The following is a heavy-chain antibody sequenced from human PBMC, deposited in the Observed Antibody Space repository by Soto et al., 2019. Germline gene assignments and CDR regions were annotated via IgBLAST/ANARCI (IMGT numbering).Heavy chain of an antibody. D-gene: IGHD2-2*01. CDR2: IYYIGST. CDR1: GGSISSYY. V-gene: IGHV4-59*01. J-gene: IGHJ5*02. Sequence: NPSETLSLTCTVSGGSISSYYWSWIRQPPGKGLEWIGYIYYIGSTNYNPSLESRVTISVDTSKNQFSLKLSSVTAADTAVYYCARGLRRQLLNWFDPWGQGTLVTSPQ. CDR3: ARGLRRQLLNWFDP.